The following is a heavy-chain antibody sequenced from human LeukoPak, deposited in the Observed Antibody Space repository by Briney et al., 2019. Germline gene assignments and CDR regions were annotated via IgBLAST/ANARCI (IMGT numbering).Heavy chain of an antibody. CDR1: GFAFNTYS. CDR2: ISGLSTYI. J-gene: IGHJ4*02. V-gene: IGHV3-21*04. Sequence: GGSLRLSCAASGFAFNTYSMNWVRQAPGKGLEWVSSISGLSTYIYYPDSMRGRFTISRDNAKNSLFLQLSSLRAEDTAVYFCARSSGTGGPYYFDFWGQGSLVTVSS. D-gene: IGHD3/OR15-3a*01. CDR3: ARSSGTGGPYYFDF.